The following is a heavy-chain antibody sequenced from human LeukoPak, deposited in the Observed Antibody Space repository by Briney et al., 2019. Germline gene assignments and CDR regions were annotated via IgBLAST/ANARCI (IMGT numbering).Heavy chain of an antibody. CDR3: ARPRRDYYYYYYMDV. CDR1: GGSFSGYY. CDR2: INHSGST. J-gene: IGHJ6*03. Sequence: SETLSLTCAVYGGSFSGYYWSWIRQPPGKGLEWIGEINHSGSTNYNPSLKSRVTISVDTSKNQFSLKLSSVTAADTAVYYCARPRRDYYYYYYMDVWGKGTTVTISS. V-gene: IGHV4-34*01.